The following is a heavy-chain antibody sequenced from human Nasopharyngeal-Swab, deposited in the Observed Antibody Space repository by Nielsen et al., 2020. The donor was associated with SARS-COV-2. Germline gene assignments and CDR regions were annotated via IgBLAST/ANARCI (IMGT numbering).Heavy chain of an antibody. V-gene: IGHV3-30-3*02. CDR2: ISYDGSNK. D-gene: IGHD6-19*01. J-gene: IGHJ6*02. CDR3: VKFLAGSGDYYYYGMDV. Sequence: VRQMPGKGLEWVAVISYDGSNKYYADSVKGRFTISRDNSKNTLYLQMSSLRAEDTAVYYCVKFLAGSGDYYYYGMDVWGQGTTVTVSS.